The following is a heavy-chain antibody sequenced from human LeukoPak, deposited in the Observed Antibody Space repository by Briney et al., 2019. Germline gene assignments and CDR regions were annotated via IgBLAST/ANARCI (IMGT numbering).Heavy chain of an antibody. CDR3: ATEAVTQFQYFDY. D-gene: IGHD1-14*01. CDR1: GYTFTGYY. V-gene: IGHV1-2*02. J-gene: IGHJ4*02. CDR2: INPNSGGT. Sequence: ASVKVSCKASGYTFTGYYMHWVRQAPGQGLEWMGWINPNSGGTNYAQKFQGRVTMTEDTSTDTAYMELSSLRSEDTAVYYCATEAVTQFQYFDYWGQGTLVTVSS.